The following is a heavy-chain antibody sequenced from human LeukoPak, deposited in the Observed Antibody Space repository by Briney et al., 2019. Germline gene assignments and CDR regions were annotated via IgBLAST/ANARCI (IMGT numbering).Heavy chain of an antibody. V-gene: IGHV4-59*01. Sequence: SETLSLTCTVSGGSISSYYWSWIRQPPGKGLEWIGYIYYSGSTNYNPSRKSPVTISVDTSKNQFSLKLSSVTAADTAVYYCARVWGASYYYGSGSHRSDAFDIWGQGTMVTVSS. D-gene: IGHD3-10*01. CDR1: GGSISSYY. CDR3: ARVWGASYYYGSGSHRSDAFDI. CDR2: IYYSGST. J-gene: IGHJ3*02.